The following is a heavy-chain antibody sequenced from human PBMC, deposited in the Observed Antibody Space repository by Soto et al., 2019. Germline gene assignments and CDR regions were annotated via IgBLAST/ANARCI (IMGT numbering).Heavy chain of an antibody. CDR1: GGSISSGDYY. Sequence: NPSETLSLTCTVSGGSISSGDYYWSWIRQPPGKGLEWIGYIYYSGSTYYNPSLKSRVTISVDTSKNQFSLKVSSVTAADTAVYYCARDRGGGSYAFRTYYFDHWGQGTLVTVSS. CDR2: IYYSGST. V-gene: IGHV4-30-4*01. D-gene: IGHD1-26*01. J-gene: IGHJ4*02. CDR3: ARDRGGGSYAFRTYYFDH.